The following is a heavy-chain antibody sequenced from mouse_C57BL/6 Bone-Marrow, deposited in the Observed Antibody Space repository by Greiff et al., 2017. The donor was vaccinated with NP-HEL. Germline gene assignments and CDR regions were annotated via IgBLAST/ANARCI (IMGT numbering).Heavy chain of an antibody. Sequence: QVQLQQPGAELVTPGASVKLSRKASGYTFTSYWMHWVKQRPGQGLEWIGEIDPSDSYTNYNQKFKGKSTLTVDKSSSTAYVQLSSLTSEDSAVYYCGNSNSLAYWGQGTLVTVSA. D-gene: IGHD2-5*01. J-gene: IGHJ3*01. CDR3: GNSNSLAY. CDR1: GYTFTSYW. CDR2: IDPSDSYT. V-gene: IGHV1-69*01.